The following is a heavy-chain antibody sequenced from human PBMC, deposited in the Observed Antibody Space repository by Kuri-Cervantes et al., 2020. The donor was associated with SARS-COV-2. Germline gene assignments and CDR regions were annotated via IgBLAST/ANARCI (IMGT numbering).Heavy chain of an antibody. CDR2: INHSGST. J-gene: IGHJ1*01. CDR1: GGSFSGYY. D-gene: IGHD3-3*01. CDR3: ARTLVPPKITIFGVVRAEYFQH. Sequence: SETLSLTCAVYGGSFSGYYWSWIRQPPGKGLEWIGEINHSGSTNYNPSLKSRVTISVDTSKNQFSLKLSSVTAADTAVYYCARTLVPPKITIFGVVRAEYFQHWGQGTLVTVSS. V-gene: IGHV4-34*01.